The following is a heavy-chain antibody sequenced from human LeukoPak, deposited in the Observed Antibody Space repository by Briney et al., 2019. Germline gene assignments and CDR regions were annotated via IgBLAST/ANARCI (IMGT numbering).Heavy chain of an antibody. Sequence: SETLSLTCAVSGGSISSGGYSWSWIRQPPGKGLEWIGYIYHSGSTYYNPSLKSRVTISVDRSKNQFSLKLSSVTAADTAVYYCARGDYGDYDYWGQGTLVTVSS. J-gene: IGHJ4*02. CDR1: GGSISSGGYS. V-gene: IGHV4-30-2*01. CDR2: IYHSGST. CDR3: ARGDYGDYDY. D-gene: IGHD4-17*01.